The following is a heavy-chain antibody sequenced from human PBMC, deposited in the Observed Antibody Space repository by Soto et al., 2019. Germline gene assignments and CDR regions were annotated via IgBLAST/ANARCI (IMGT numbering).Heavy chain of an antibody. D-gene: IGHD2-15*01. Sequence: GGSLRLSCAASGFTFSSYSMNWVLQAPGKGLEWVSSSSSSSSYIYYADSVKGRFTISRDNAKNSLYLQMNSLRAEDTAVHYCARVLQWSAYFDYWGQGTLVTVSS. CDR2: SSSSSSYI. V-gene: IGHV3-21*01. J-gene: IGHJ4*02. CDR3: ARVLQWSAYFDY. CDR1: GFTFSSYS.